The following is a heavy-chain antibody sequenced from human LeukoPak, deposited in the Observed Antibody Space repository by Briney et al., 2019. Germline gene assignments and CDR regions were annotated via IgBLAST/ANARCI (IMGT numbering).Heavy chain of an antibody. CDR1: GYTFTSYG. V-gene: IGHV1-18*01. CDR3: ARDGALSGFNDAFDI. J-gene: IGHJ3*02. Sequence: ASVKVSCKASGYTFTSYGISWVRQAPGQGLEWMGWISAYNGNTNCAQKLQDRVTMTTDTSTSTAYMELRSLRSDDTAVYYCARDGALSGFNDAFDIWGQGTMVTVSS. CDR2: ISAYNGNT. D-gene: IGHD3-22*01.